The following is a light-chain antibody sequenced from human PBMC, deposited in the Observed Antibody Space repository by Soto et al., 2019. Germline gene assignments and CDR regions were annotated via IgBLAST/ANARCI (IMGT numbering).Light chain of an antibody. CDR2: EAS. Sequence: DIQMTQSPSTLSASVGDRVTITCRASQSISDSLAWYQQKPGKAPKLLIYEASSLKSGVPSRFSGSGSGTEYTLTISSLQTDDFVTYYCQQYNGYWTLGQGTKVEIK. CDR1: QSISDS. V-gene: IGKV1-5*03. CDR3: QQYNGYWT. J-gene: IGKJ1*01.